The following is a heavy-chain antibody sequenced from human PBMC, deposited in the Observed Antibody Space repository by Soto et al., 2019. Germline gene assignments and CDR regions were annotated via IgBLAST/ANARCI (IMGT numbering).Heavy chain of an antibody. D-gene: IGHD5-18*01. Sequence: SCPTLVNPTETLTLTCTVSGFSLSNARMGVSWIRQPPGKALEWLAHIFSNDEKSYSTSLKSRLTISKDTSKSQVVLTMTNMDPVDTATYYCARIRGYSYGSHVDYWGQGTLVTVSS. CDR1: GFSLSNARMG. CDR2: IFSNDEK. CDR3: ARIRGYSYGSHVDY. J-gene: IGHJ4*02. V-gene: IGHV2-26*01.